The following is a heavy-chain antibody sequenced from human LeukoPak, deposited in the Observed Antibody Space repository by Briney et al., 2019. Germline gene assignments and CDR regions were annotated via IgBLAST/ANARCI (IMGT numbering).Heavy chain of an antibody. CDR2: ISGSSSYI. V-gene: IGHV3-21*01. D-gene: IGHD3-10*01. CDR3: ARGGAMVRGVSPLDY. Sequence: GGSLRLSCAASGFTFSNYIINWVRQAPGKGLEWVSSISGSSSYINYADSVKGRFTISRDNAKNSLYLQMNSLRAEDTAVYYCARGGAMVRGVSPLDYWGQGALVTVSS. J-gene: IGHJ4*02. CDR1: GFTFSNYI.